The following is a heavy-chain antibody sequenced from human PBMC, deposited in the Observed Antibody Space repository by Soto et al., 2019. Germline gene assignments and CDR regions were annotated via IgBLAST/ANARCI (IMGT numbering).Heavy chain of an antibody. J-gene: IGHJ6*01. V-gene: IGHV1-18*04. Sequence: ASVQVSCKASGYTFTSYGISWVRQAPGHGLEWMGWISAYNGNTNYAQKLQGRVTMTTDTSTSTAYMELRSLRSDDTAVYYGAREGYSSSWYRCKNYYYGLEGWGQGTTVTFAS. CDR3: AREGYSSSWYRCKNYYYGLEG. CDR1: GYTFTSYG. D-gene: IGHD6-13*01. CDR2: ISAYNGNT.